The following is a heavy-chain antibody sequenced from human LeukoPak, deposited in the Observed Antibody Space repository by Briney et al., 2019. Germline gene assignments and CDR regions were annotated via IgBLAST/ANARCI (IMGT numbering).Heavy chain of an antibody. Sequence: GGSLRLSCAASGLTFSNYWMSWVRQASGKGLEWVANIKEDGNEKYYVDSVKGRFTISRDNAKKSLYLQMNSLRAEDTAVYYCGRDRSRFYYWGQGTPVTVSS. V-gene: IGHV3-7*01. CDR1: GLTFSNYW. CDR3: GRDRSRFYY. CDR2: IKEDGNEK. J-gene: IGHJ4*02. D-gene: IGHD2-2*01.